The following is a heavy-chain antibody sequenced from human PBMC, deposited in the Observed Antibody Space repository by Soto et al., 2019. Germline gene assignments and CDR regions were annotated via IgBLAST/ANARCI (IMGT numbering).Heavy chain of an antibody. D-gene: IGHD1-26*01. CDR1: GFTFSSYG. CDR3: ARDGMIPPVGYFDL. V-gene: IGHV3-33*01. CDR2: IWYDGSNK. Sequence: QVQLVESGGGVVQPGRSLRLSCAASGFTFSSYGMHWVRQAPGKGLEWVAVIWYDGSNKYYADSVKGRFTISRDNSKNTLYLQMNSLRAEDTAVYYCARDGMIPPVGYFDLWGRGTLVTVSS. J-gene: IGHJ2*01.